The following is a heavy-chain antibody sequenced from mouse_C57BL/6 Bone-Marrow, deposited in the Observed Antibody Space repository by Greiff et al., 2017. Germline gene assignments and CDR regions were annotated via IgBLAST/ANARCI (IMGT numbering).Heavy chain of an antibody. J-gene: IGHJ1*03. Sequence: QVQLQQPGAELVKPGASVKLSCKASGYTFTSYWMQWVKQRPGQGLEWIGEIDPSDSYTNYNQKFKGKATLTVDTSSSTAYMQLSSLTSEDSAVYYCATIVKWYFDVWGTGTTVTVSS. CDR2: IDPSDSYT. D-gene: IGHD2-5*01. CDR3: ATIVKWYFDV. CDR1: GYTFTSYW. V-gene: IGHV1-50*01.